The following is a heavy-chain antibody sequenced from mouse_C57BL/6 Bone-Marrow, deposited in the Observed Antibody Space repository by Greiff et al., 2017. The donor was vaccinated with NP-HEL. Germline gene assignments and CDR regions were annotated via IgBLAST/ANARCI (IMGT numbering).Heavy chain of an antibody. J-gene: IGHJ3*01. D-gene: IGHD2-2*01. Sequence: EVQRVESGPELVKPGASVKISCKASGYPFTDYNMNWVKQSNGKSLEWIGVINPNYGTTSYNQKFKGKATLTVDQSSRTAYMQLNSLTSEDSAVYYCARKGYVYDNFAYWGPGTLVTVSA. V-gene: IGHV1-39*01. CDR1: GYPFTDYN. CDR2: INPNYGTT. CDR3: ARKGYVYDNFAY.